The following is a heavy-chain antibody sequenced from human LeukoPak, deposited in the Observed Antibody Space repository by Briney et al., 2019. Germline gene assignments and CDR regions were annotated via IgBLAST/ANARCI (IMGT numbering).Heavy chain of an antibody. CDR3: ARDFIVLMVYATGGYYGMDV. D-gene: IGHD2-8*01. J-gene: IGHJ6*02. Sequence: WASVKVSCKASGYTFTSYAMNWVRQAPGQGLEWMGWINTNTGNPTYAQGFTGRFVFSLDTSVSTAYLQISSLKAEDTAVYYCARDFIVLMVYATGGYYGMDVWGQGTTVTVSS. V-gene: IGHV7-4-1*02. CDR2: INTNTGNP. CDR1: GYTFTSYA.